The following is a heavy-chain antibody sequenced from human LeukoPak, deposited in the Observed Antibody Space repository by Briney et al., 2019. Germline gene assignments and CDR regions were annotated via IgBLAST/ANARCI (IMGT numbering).Heavy chain of an antibody. D-gene: IGHD2-2*01. V-gene: IGHV1-69*01. CDR1: AGTFSSYA. J-gene: IGHJ4*02. CDR2: IIPIFGTA. Sequence: GASVKVSRKASAGTFSSYAISWVRQAPGQGLEWKGGIIPIFGTANYAQKFQGRVTITADESTSTAYMELSSLRSEDTAVYYCARSPPYCSSTSCYAPPFDYWGQGTLVTVSS. CDR3: ARSPPYCSSTSCYAPPFDY.